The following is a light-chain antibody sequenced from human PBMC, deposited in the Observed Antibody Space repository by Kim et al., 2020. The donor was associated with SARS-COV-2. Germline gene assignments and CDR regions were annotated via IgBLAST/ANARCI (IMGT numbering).Light chain of an antibody. CDR1: SSDVGGYNY. CDR3: SSYTSSSTWV. CDR2: DVS. Sequence: QSALTQPASVSGSPGQSITISCTETSSDVGGYNYVSWYQQHPGKAPKLMIYDVSKRPSGVSNRFSGSKSGNTASLTISGLQAEDEADYYCSSYTSSSTWVFGGGTQLTVL. J-gene: IGLJ3*02. V-gene: IGLV2-14*01.